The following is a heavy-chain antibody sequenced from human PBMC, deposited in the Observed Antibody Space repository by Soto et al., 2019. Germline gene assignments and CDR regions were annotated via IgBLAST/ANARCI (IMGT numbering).Heavy chain of an antibody. CDR3: AREIRRDYYYYYPLDV. CDR2: TKNKPNNYTT. J-gene: IGHJ6*02. CDR1: GFTFTDHY. V-gene: IGHV3-72*01. Sequence: LRLSCLASGFTFTDHYMDWVRQAPGTGLEWIARTKNKPNNYTTTYAASVKGRFTISRDDSESSLYLQMNNLKTEDTAVYYCAREIRRDYYYYYPLDVWGQGTTVTVSS.